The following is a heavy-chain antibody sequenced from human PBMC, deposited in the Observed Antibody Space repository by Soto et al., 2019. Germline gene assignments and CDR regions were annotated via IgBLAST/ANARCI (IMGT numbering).Heavy chain of an antibody. CDR1: GYTFTDHY. V-gene: IGHV1-2*06. CDR3: ARESAGDKSLTGDAIGDFDA. CDR2: INPHTGGT. J-gene: IGHJ4*02. Sequence: APVKVSCKSSGYTFTDHYIHWVRQAPGQGLEWMGRINPHTGGTGYDQKFRGRVTMTRDTSGSTAYMELSRLTSNDTAFYYCARESAGDKSLTGDAIGDFDAWGQGTLVTV. D-gene: IGHD3-16*01.